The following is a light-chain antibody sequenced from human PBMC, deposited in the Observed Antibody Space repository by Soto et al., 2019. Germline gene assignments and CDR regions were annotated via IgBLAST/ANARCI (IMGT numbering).Light chain of an antibody. V-gene: IGKV3-20*01. CDR1: QSVNNF. CDR2: DAS. J-gene: IGKJ1*01. CDR3: QQYGSSPWT. Sequence: EVVLTQSPATLSLSPGDRATLSCRASQSVNNFLAGYQQKPGQTPRLLIYDASNTATGIPARFSGSGSGTDFTLTISRLEPEDFAVYYCQQYGSSPWTFGQGTKVDIK.